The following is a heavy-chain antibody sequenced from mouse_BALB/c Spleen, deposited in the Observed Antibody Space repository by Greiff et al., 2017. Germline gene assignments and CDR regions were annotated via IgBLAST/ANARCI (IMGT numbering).Heavy chain of an antibody. J-gene: IGHJ2*01. CDR1: GFTFSSFG. CDR3: ARSGGYDECDY. D-gene: IGHD2-2*01. V-gene: IGHV5-17*02. Sequence: EVHLVESGGGLVQPGGSRKLSCAASGFTFSSFGMHWVRQAPEKGLEWVAYISSGSSTIYYADTVKGRFTISRDNPKNTLFLQMTSLRSEDTAMYYCARSGGYDECDYRGEGTTLTVSS. CDR2: ISSGSSTI.